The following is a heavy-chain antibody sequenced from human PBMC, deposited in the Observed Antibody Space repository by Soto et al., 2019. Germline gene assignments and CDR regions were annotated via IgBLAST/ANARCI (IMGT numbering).Heavy chain of an antibody. J-gene: IGHJ6*02. Sequence: EVQLVESGGGLVKPGGSLRLSCAASGFTFSSYSMNWVRQAQGKGLEWVSSISSSSSYIYYADSVKGRFTISRDNAKNSLYLQMNSLRAEDTAVYYCARDLISGSYYNYYYGMDVWGQGTTVTVSS. CDR2: ISSSSSYI. CDR1: GFTFSSYS. CDR3: ARDLISGSYYNYYYGMDV. V-gene: IGHV3-21*01. D-gene: IGHD1-26*01.